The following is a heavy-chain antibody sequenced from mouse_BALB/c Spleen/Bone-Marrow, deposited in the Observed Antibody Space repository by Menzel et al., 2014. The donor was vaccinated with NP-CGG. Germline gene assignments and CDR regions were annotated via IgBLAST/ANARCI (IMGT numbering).Heavy chain of an antibody. CDR2: INSNGGST. Sequence: EVMLVESGGGLVQPGGSLKLSCAASGFTLSSYGMSWVRQTPDKRLELVATINSNGGSTYYPDSVKGRFTISRDNAKNTLYLQMSSLKSEDTAMYYCARERYYGNGRIFEYWGQGTTLTVSS. CDR3: ARERYYGNGRIFEY. V-gene: IGHV5-6-3*01. D-gene: IGHD1-1*01. J-gene: IGHJ2*01. CDR1: GFTLSSYG.